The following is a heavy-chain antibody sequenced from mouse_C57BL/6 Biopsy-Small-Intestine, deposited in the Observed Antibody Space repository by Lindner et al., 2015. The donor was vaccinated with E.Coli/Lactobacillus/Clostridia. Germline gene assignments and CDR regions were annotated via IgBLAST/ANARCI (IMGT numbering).Heavy chain of an antibody. J-gene: IGHJ4*01. CDR2: INPSSGYT. D-gene: IGHD2-1*01. V-gene: IGHV1-7*01. CDR1: GYTFTSYW. Sequence: VQLQESGAELAKPGASVKLSCKASGYTFTSYWMHWVKQRPGQGLEWIGYINPSSGYTKYNQKFKDKATLTADKSSSTAYMRLSSLTYEDSAVYYCARGGENFYYGNSYAMDYWGQGTSVTVSS. CDR3: ARGGENFYYGNSYAMDY.